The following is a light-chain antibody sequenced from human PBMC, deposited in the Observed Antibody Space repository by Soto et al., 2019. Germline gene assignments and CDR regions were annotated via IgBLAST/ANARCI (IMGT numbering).Light chain of an antibody. CDR3: ASSTTSSTYV. Sequence: QSALTQPASVSGSPGQSIAISCTGTSSDVGGYSYVSWYQQQPGKAPKLVISDVSNRPSGVSDRFSGSKSGNTASLTISGLQTEDEADYYCASSTTSSTYVFGTGTKLTVL. CDR1: SSDVGGYSY. V-gene: IGLV2-14*01. CDR2: DVS. J-gene: IGLJ1*01.